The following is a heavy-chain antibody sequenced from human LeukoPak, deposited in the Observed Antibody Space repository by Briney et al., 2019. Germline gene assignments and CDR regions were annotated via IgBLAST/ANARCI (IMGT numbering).Heavy chain of an antibody. CDR3: ARRWVTGSWFDP. CDR2: IYYSGST. Sequence: SETLSLTCTVSGGSISSSSYYWGWIRQPPGKGLEWIGSIYYSGSTYYNPSLKSRVVISVDTSKNQFSLKLSSVTAADTAVYYCARRWVTGSWFDPWGQGTLVTVSS. CDR1: GGSISSSSYY. D-gene: IGHD1-20*01. J-gene: IGHJ5*02. V-gene: IGHV4-39*01.